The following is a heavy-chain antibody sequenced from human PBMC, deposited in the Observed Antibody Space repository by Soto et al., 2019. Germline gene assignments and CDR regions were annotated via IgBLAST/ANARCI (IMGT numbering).Heavy chain of an antibody. J-gene: IGHJ4*02. Sequence: GGSLRLSCAASGFTFSSYGMHWVRQAPGKGLEGVAVIWYDGSNKYYTDSVKGRFTISRDNSKNTLYLQMNSLRAEETAVYYCARDVAGAAAGYWGQGTLVTVSS. D-gene: IGHD6-13*01. CDR3: ARDVAGAAAGY. CDR2: IWYDGSNK. CDR1: GFTFSSYG. V-gene: IGHV3-33*01.